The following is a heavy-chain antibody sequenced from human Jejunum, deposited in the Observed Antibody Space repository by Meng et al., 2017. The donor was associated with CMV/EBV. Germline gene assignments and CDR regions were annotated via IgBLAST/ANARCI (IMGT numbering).Heavy chain of an antibody. V-gene: IGHV7-4-1*02. J-gene: IGHJ4*02. CDR1: VYTFTSYA. D-gene: IGHD2-15*01. CDR3: ARLYCSGGSCYTIDY. CDR2: INTNTGNP. Sequence: QVEVVPSGCELKNPGSLCKVSLQASVYTFTSYAMNWARQAPGQGLEWMGWINTNTGNPTYAQGFTGRFVFSLDTSVSTAYLQISSLKAADTAVYYCARLYCSGGSCYTIDYWGQGTLVTVSS.